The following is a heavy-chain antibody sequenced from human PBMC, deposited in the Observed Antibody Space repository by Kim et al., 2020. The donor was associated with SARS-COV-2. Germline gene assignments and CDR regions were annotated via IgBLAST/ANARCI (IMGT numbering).Heavy chain of an antibody. J-gene: IGHJ3*02. V-gene: IGHV1-24*01. CDR3: ATLGDSSGTFDAFDI. CDR2: FDPEDGET. D-gene: IGHD3-22*01. Sequence: ASVKVSCKVSGYTLTELSMHWVRQAPGKGLEWMGGFDPEDGETIYAQKFQGRVTMTEDTSTDTAYMELSSLRSEDTAVYYCATLGDSSGTFDAFDIWGQGTMVTVSS. CDR1: GYTLTELS.